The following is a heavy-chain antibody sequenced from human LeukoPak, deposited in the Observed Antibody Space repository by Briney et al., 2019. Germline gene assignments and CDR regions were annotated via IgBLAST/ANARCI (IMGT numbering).Heavy chain of an antibody. CDR1: GYSFTSYW. J-gene: IGHJ3*02. CDR3: ATLDTATLNAFDI. D-gene: IGHD5-18*01. V-gene: IGHV5-10-1*01. CDR2: IDPSDSYT. Sequence: GESLRISCKGSGYSFTSYWISWVRQMPGEGLEGMGRIDPSDSYTNYSPSFQGHVTISADKSISTAYLQWSSLKASDTAMYYCATLDTATLNAFDIWGQGTMVTVSS.